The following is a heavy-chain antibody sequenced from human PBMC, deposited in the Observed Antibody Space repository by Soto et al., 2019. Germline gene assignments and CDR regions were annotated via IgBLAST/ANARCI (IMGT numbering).Heavy chain of an antibody. Sequence: PGGSLRLSCAASGFTFSSYSMNWVRQAPGKGLEWVSSISSSSSYIYYADSVKGRFTISRDNAKNSLYLQMNSLRAEDTAVYYCASRPGSSWYPFDYWGQGTLVTVSS. CDR3: ASRPGSSWYPFDY. V-gene: IGHV3-21*01. J-gene: IGHJ4*02. CDR2: ISSSSSYI. D-gene: IGHD6-13*01. CDR1: GFTFSSYS.